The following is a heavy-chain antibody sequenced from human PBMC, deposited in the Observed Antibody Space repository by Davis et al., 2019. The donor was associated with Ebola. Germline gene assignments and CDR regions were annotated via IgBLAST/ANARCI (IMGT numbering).Heavy chain of an antibody. V-gene: IGHV3-23*01. CDR3: TKGGWLDD. J-gene: IGHJ4*01. CDR2: ISGIYGTT. D-gene: IGHD6-19*01. CDR1: GFSVITNY. Sequence: GESLKISCAISGFSVITNYMTWVRQAPGKGLEWVSVISGIYGTTHYADSVRGRFTISRDNSKNTLFLQMSSLRVEDTAIYFCTKGGWLDDWGQGTLVTVSS.